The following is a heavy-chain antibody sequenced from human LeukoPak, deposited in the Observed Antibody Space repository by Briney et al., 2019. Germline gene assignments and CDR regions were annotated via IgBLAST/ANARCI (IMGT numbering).Heavy chain of an antibody. D-gene: IGHD5-24*01. CDR3: ATDSPGMASRADI. Sequence: ASVKVSCKVSGYTLTELSMHWVRQAPGKGLEWMGGFDPEDGETIYARKFQGRVTMTEDTSTDTAYMELSSLRSEDTAVYYCATDSPGMASRADIWGQGTMVTVSS. J-gene: IGHJ3*02. CDR2: FDPEDGET. CDR1: GYTLTELS. V-gene: IGHV1-24*01.